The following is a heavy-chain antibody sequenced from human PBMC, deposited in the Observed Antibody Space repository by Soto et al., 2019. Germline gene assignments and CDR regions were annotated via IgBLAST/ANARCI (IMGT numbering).Heavy chain of an antibody. V-gene: IGHV3-9*01. Sequence: EVQLVESGGGLVEPVRSLRLSCAASGFSFDDYAMHWVRQAPGKGLEWVSGISWNSGSIGYADSVKGRFTISRDNAKNSLYLQMNSLRAEDTALYYCALIFEAYGGNSGAFDIWGQGTMVTVSS. J-gene: IGHJ3*02. CDR2: ISWNSGSI. CDR3: ALIFEAYGGNSGAFDI. CDR1: GFSFDDYA. D-gene: IGHD2-21*02.